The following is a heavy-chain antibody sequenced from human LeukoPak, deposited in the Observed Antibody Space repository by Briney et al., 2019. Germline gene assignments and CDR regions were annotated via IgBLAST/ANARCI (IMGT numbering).Heavy chain of an antibody. J-gene: IGHJ4*02. CDR1: GFTFDDYA. Sequence: GGSLRLSCTASGFTFDDYAMHWVRQAPGKGLEWVSLISGDGGSTYYADSVKGRFTISRDNSKNSLYLQMNSLRTEDTALYYCAMITGTADYWGQGTLVTVSS. D-gene: IGHD1-20*01. V-gene: IGHV3-43*02. CDR2: ISGDGGST. CDR3: AMITGTADY.